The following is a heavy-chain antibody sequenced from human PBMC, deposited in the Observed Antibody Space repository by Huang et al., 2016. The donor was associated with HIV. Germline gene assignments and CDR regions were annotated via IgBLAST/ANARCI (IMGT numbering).Heavy chain of an antibody. CDR1: GYNLSNYD. CDR3: ATLPPVNYGRSGGRVRDY. Sequence: QVQLVQSGAEVKKPGASVKVSCKASGYNLSNYDINWVRQAPGQGLEWMGWKNPNSGNTGYARKVQGRVTMTRRTSKSTAYMELSRLRFEDTAVYYCATLPPVNYGRSGGRVRDYWGQGSLVTVSS. J-gene: IGHJ4*02. V-gene: IGHV1-8*01. D-gene: IGHD2-15*01. CDR2: KNPNSGNT.